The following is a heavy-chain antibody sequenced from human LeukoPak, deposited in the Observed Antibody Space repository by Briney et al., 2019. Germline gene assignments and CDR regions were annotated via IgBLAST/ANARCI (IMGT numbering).Heavy chain of an antibody. CDR2: IYYSGTT. D-gene: IGHD3-10*01. V-gene: IGHV4-39*07. CDR1: GGSISSYY. CDR3: ARNYYGSGSDVFDP. Sequence: SETLSLTCTVSGGSISSYYWGWIRQPPGKGLEWIGSIYYSGTTYYNPSLKSRVTISVDTSKNQFSLKLSSVTAADTALYYCARNYYGSGSDVFDPWGQGTLVTVSS. J-gene: IGHJ5*02.